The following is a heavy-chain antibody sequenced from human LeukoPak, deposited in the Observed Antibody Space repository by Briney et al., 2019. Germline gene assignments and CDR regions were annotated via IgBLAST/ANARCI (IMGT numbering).Heavy chain of an antibody. V-gene: IGHV4-59*01. J-gene: IGHJ4*02. Sequence: SSETLSLTCTVSGXSISSYYWSWIRQPPGKGLEWIGYIYYSGSTKYNPYLKSRGTISVDASKTQFSLKLNSVTAADTAVYYCARGSRELYYFDYWDQGTLVTVSS. CDR3: ARGSRELYYFDY. CDR2: IYYSGST. CDR1: GXSISSYY. D-gene: IGHD1-7*01.